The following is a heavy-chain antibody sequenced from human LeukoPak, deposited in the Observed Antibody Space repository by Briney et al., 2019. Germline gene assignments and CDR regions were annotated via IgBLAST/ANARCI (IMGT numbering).Heavy chain of an antibody. CDR2: IWYDGSNK. CDR3: ASSSAREYYMDV. CDR1: GFTFSSYG. Sequence: PGGSLRLSCAASGFTFSSYGMHWVRQATGKGLERVAVIWYDGSNKYYADSVKGRFTISRDNSKNTLYLQMNSLRAEDTAVYYCASSSAREYYMDVWGKGTAVTVSS. J-gene: IGHJ6*03. D-gene: IGHD6-6*01. V-gene: IGHV3-33*01.